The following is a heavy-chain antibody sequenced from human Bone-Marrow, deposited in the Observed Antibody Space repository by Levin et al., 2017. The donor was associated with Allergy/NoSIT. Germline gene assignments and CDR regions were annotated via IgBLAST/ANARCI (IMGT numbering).Heavy chain of an antibody. J-gene: IGHJ4*02. CDR1: GGTFSSYA. CDR3: ARSSAGYCISTSCYPGYLADY. Sequence: AASVKVSCKASGGTFSSYAISWVRQAPGQGLEWMGGIIPIFGTANYAQKFQGRVTITADESTSTAYMELSSLRSEDTAVYYCARSSAGYCISTSCYPGYLADYWGQGTLVTVSS. D-gene: IGHD2-2*01. CDR2: IIPIFGTA. V-gene: IGHV1-69*13.